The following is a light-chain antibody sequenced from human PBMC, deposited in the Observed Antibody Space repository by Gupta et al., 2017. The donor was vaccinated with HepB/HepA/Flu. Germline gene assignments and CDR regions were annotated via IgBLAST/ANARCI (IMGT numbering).Light chain of an antibody. CDR3: QQDNTLGP. CDR1: QSVSSN. CDR2: GAS. Sequence: EIVMTQSPATLSVSPGERATLSCRDSQSVSSNLAWYQQKPGQAPRLIIYGASNSDMGITDRFSGSGDEKEFTLTSSRWQYEDFAVYYLQQDNTLGPFGQGTKVEIK. J-gene: IGKJ1*01. V-gene: IGKV3-15*01.